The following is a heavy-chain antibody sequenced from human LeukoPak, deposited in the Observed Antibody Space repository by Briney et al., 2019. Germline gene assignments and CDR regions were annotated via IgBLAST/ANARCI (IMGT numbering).Heavy chain of an antibody. D-gene: IGHD3-10*01. J-gene: IGHJ5*02. V-gene: IGHV1-2*02. CDR1: GYRFTGYF. Sequence: ASVKVSCKASGYRFTGYFIHWVRQAPGQGLEWMGWINPNSGGTKSAQKFQGRVTITRDTSTSTIYMDLSTLTSDDTAIYYCARDQMSSSGRGIRFDWLDLWGQGTLVTVSS. CDR2: INPNSGGT. CDR3: ARDQMSSSGRGIRFDWLDL.